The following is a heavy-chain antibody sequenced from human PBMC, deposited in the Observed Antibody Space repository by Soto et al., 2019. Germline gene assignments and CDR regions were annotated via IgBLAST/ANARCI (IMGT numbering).Heavy chain of an antibody. D-gene: IGHD6-13*01. J-gene: IGHJ6*03. CDR2: ISGSGGST. CDR3: IPRRAVVRIAAAGTDYYYYMDV. CDR1: GFTFSSYA. V-gene: IGHV3-23*01. Sequence: GGSLRLSCAASGFTFSSYAMSWGLQAPWKGLEWVSAISGSGGSTYYADSVKGRFTISRDNSKNTLYLQMNSLRAEDTAVYYCIPRRAVVRIAAAGTDYYYYMDVWGKGTTVTVSS.